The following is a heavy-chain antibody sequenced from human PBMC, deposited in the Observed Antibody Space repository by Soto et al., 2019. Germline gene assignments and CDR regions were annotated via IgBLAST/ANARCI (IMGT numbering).Heavy chain of an antibody. V-gene: IGHV1-69*06. CDR2: IIPIFGTA. J-gene: IGHJ6*01. CDR3: ARHPVDTAMFTGRYYYYCRDV. CDR1: GGTFSSYA. Sequence: QVQLVQSGAEVKKPGSSVKVSCKASGGTFSSYAISWVRQAPGQGLEWMGGIIPIFGTANYAQKFQGRVTITVGKSTSTAYRELSILISEYGAVYYCARHPVDTAMFTGRYYYYCRDVWGQGTTVTVSS. D-gene: IGHD5-18*01.